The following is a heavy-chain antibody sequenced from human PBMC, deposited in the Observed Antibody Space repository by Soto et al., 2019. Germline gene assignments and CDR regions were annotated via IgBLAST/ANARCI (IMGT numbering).Heavy chain of an antibody. Sequence: SETLSLTCTVSGGSISSYYWSWIRQPPGKGLEWIGYIYYSGSTNYNPSLKSRVTISVDTPKNQFSLKLSSVTAADTAVYYCARFFGSGSYAHSYYYYYYMDVWGKGTTVTVSS. V-gene: IGHV4-59*08. D-gene: IGHD3-10*01. J-gene: IGHJ6*03. CDR3: ARFFGSGSYAHSYYYYYYMDV. CDR1: GGSISSYY. CDR2: IYYSGST.